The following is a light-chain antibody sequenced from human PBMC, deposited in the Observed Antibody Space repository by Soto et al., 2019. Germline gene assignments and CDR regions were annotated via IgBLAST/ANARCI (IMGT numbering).Light chain of an antibody. CDR3: SSYTSSSTLYV. CDR2: DVS. V-gene: IGLV2-14*01. J-gene: IGLJ1*01. Sequence: QSVLTQTASVSGSTGQSITISCTGTSSDVGGYNYVSWYQQHPGKAPKLMIYDVSNRPSGVSNRFSGSKSGNTASLTISGLQAEDEADYYCSSYTSSSTLYVFGTGTKVTVL. CDR1: SSDVGGYNY.